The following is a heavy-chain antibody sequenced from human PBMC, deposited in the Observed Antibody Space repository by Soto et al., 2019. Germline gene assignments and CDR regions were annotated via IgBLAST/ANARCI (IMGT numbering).Heavy chain of an antibody. Sequence: ASVKVSCKASGYTFTSHTIHWVRQAPGQRLEWMGWINPGNGNTKYSQKFQGRVTISRDNSKNTLYLQMNSLRAGDTAVYYCAGRGEHSASWSQIDYWGQGALVTVSS. D-gene: IGHD6-13*01. CDR1: GYTFTSHT. J-gene: IGHJ4*02. CDR3: AGRGEHSASWSQIDY. V-gene: IGHV1-3*01. CDR2: INPGNGNT.